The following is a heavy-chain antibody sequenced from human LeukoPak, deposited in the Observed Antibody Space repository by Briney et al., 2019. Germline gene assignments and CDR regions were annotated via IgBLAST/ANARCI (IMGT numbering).Heavy chain of an antibody. CDR1: GGSISSGSYY. V-gene: IGHV4-61*02. D-gene: IGHD3-3*01. CDR2: IYTSGST. J-gene: IGHJ5*02. CDR3: ARESPIGSGYYGVGNWFDP. Sequence: SETLSLTCTVSGGSISSGSYYWSWIRQPAGKGLEWIGRIYTSGSTNYNPSLKSRVTISVDTSKNQFSLKLSSVTAADTAVYHCARESPIGSGYYGVGNWFDPWGQGTLVTVSS.